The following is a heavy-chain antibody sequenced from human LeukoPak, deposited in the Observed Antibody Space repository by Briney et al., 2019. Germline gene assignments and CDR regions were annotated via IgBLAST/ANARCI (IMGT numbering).Heavy chain of an antibody. J-gene: IGHJ3*02. CDR1: GFTFNRYT. D-gene: IGHD3-22*01. V-gene: IGHV3-7*01. Sequence: PGGSLRLSCAGSGFTFNRYTFNWVRQAPGKGLEWVANIKQDGSEKYYVDSVKGRFTISRDNAKNSLYLQMNSLRAEDTAVYYCARDGAYYYDSSGSDIWGQGTMVTVSS. CDR3: ARDGAYYYDSSGSDI. CDR2: IKQDGSEK.